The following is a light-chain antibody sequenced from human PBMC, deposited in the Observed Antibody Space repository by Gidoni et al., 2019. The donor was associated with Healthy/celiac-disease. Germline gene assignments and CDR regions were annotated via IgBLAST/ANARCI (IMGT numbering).Light chain of an antibody. V-gene: IGKV1-39*01. J-gene: IGKJ3*01. CDR2: AAS. CDR3: QQSDSTPT. CDR1: QRISSY. Sequence: DIQMTPSPSSLSASVGDRVTITCRASQRISSYLNWYQQKPGKAPKLLIYAASSLQSGVTSRFSGSGAGTDVTLTISSLQTEDFATYYCQQSDSTPTFGPGTKVDIK.